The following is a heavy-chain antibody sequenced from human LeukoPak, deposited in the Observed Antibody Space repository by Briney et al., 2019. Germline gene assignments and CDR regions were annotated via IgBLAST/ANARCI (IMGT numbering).Heavy chain of an antibody. CDR3: ARDAAGYDR. CDR1: GFTFSSYA. CDR2: IKEDGTKK. J-gene: IGHJ5*02. V-gene: IGHV3-7*01. D-gene: IGHD6-13*01. Sequence: GGSLRLSCAASGFTFSSYAMSWVRQTPGKGLEWVANIKEDGTKKYYVDSVKGRFTISRDNAENSLYLQMNSLRAEDTAVYYCARDAAGYDRWGQGTLVTVYS.